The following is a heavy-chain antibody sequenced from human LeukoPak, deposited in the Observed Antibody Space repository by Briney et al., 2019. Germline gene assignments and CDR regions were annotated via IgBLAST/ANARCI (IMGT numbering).Heavy chain of an antibody. CDR3: AKDSAKKYDDY. J-gene: IGHJ4*02. CDR2: ISGNGGVI. D-gene: IGHD2/OR15-2a*01. V-gene: IGHV3-11*01. CDR1: GFTFSDNY. Sequence: GGSLRLSCAASGFTFSDNYMTWVRQAPGKGLEWLSYISGNGGVIQYADSVKGRFTISRDNAKNLLYLQMNSLRAEDTAVYYCAKDSAKKYDDYWGQGTLVTVSS.